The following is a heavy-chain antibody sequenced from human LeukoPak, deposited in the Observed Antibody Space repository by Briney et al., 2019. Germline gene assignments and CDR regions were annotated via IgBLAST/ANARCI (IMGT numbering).Heavy chain of an antibody. D-gene: IGHD1-1*01. CDR2: ISRSMETI. CDR1: GLTLSSYS. Sequence: GGSLRLSCPASGLTLSSYSMNWSRQAPGKGLEWVSYISRSMETIYYADSVNGRFTISRDNSKNTLYLQMNSLRAEDTAVYFCARATTPDSITAPFDYWGQGALVTASP. V-gene: IGHV3-48*01. CDR3: ARATTPDSITAPFDY. J-gene: IGHJ4*02.